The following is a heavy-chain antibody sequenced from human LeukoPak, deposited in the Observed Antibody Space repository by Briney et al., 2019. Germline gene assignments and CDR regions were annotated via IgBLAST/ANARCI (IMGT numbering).Heavy chain of an antibody. CDR3: ARGGLEMATRPFDY. CDR1: GGSFSGYY. V-gene: IGHV4-34*01. CDR2: INHSGST. J-gene: IGHJ4*02. D-gene: IGHD5-24*01. Sequence: SETLSLTCAVYGGSFSGYYWSWIRQPPGKGLEWIGEINHSGSTNYNPSLKSRVTISVDTSKNQFSLKLSSVTAADTAVYYCARGGLEMATRPFDYWGQGTLVTVSS.